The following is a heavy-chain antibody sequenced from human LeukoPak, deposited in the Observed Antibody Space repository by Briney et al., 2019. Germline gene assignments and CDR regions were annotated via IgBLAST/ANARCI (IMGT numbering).Heavy chain of an antibody. CDR1: GFTFDDYA. CDR3: AKDLGPRLYDFWSGYYKGLDY. V-gene: IGHV3-9*01. D-gene: IGHD3-3*01. J-gene: IGHJ4*02. Sequence: GRSLRLSCAASGFTFDDYAMHWVRQAPGKGLEGVSGISWDSGSIGYADSVKGRFTISRDNAKNSLYLQMNSLRAEDTALYYCAKDLGPRLYDFWSGYYKGLDYWGQGTLVTVSS. CDR2: ISWDSGSI.